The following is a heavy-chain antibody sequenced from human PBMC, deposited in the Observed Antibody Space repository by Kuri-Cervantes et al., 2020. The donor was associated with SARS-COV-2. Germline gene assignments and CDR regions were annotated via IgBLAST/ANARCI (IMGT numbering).Heavy chain of an antibody. CDR2: ISHDGKNK. CDR1: GFNFSRTD. Sequence: LSLTCAASGFNFSRTDMHWVRQAPGKGLEWVSVISHDGKNKKCIASGKGRFTISRDNSQNTLYLHMKSLRSEDTAMYYCAKDRVGVQDFWGQGTLVTVSS. J-gene: IGHJ4*02. V-gene: IGHV3-30*18. CDR3: AKDRVGVQDF. D-gene: IGHD2-21*01.